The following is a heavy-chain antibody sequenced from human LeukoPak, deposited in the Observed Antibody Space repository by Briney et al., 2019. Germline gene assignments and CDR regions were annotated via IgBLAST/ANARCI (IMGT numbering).Heavy chain of an antibody. CDR1: GFTFGDYA. CDR3: TRVRGSYGYSEFGY. V-gene: IGHV3-49*04. CDR2: IRGKAYGGTT. Sequence: GGSLRLSCTASGFTFGDYAMSWVRQAPGKGLEWVGFIRGKAYGGTTEYAASVKGRFTISRDDSKSIAYLQMNSLKTEDTAVYYCTRVRGSYGYSEFGYWGQGTLVTVSS. D-gene: IGHD5-18*01. J-gene: IGHJ4*02.